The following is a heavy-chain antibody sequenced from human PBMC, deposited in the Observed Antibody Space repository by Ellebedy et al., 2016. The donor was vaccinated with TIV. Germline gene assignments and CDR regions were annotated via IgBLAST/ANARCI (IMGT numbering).Heavy chain of an antibody. V-gene: IGHV3-15*01. CDR2: IKRKTDGGTT. Sequence: GESLKISXAASGFTFSKAWMSWVRQAPGKGLEWVARIKRKTDGGTTDYATPVKGRFTISRYDSKDTLFLQMNSLKTEDTAVYYCTTVYSGYDGLFDSWGQGTLVTVSS. D-gene: IGHD5-12*01. CDR3: TTVYSGYDGLFDS. J-gene: IGHJ5*01. CDR1: GFTFSKAW.